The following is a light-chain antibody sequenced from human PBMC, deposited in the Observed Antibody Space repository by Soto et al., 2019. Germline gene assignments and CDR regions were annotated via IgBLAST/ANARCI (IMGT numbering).Light chain of an antibody. J-gene: IGKJ5*01. CDR3: QQYGSSPIT. Sequence: FVWPQPPGTLSFSPGERATLSCRASQSVSSIYLAWYQQKPGQAPSLLIYATSSRATGIPDRFSGSGSGTDFSLTISRLEPEDFAVYYCQQYGSSPITFGQGTRLEI. CDR1: QSVSSIY. V-gene: IGKV3-20*01. CDR2: ATS.